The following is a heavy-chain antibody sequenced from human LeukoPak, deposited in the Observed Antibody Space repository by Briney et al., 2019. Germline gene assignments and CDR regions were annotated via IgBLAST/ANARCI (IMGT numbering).Heavy chain of an antibody. V-gene: IGHV3-23*01. CDR1: GFTFSSYA. CDR3: AKREGNYGAFDI. J-gene: IGHJ3*02. Sequence: GGSLRLSCATSGFTFSSYAMSCVRHAPGKGLEWVSTISGSGGSTSYADSVKGRLTISRDNSKNTLYLQMNSLRAEDTAVYYCAKREGNYGAFDIWGQGTMVTVSS. CDR2: ISGSGGST. D-gene: IGHD1-7*01.